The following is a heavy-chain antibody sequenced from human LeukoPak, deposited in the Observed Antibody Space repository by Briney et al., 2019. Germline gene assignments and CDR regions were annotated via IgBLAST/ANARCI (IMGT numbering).Heavy chain of an antibody. Sequence: GGSLRLSCAASGFTLSSYAMTWVRQAPGKGLEWVSVIYSGGNTYYADSVKGRFTISRDNSKNTMYLQMNSLRAEDTAMYYCARDSFASGSYLDYWGQGNLVTVSS. J-gene: IGHJ4*02. CDR3: ARDSFASGSYLDY. V-gene: IGHV3-53*01. D-gene: IGHD1-26*01. CDR2: IYSGGNT. CDR1: GFTLSSYA.